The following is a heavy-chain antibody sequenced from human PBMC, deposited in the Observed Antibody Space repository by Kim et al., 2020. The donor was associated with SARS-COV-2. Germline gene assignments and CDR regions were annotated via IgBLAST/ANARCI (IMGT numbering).Heavy chain of an antibody. CDR2: ISYDGSNK. Sequence: GGSLRLSCAASGFTFSSYGMHWVRQAPGKGLEWVAVISYDGSNKNYVDSVKGRFTISRDNSKNTLYLQMNSLRAEDTAVYYCAKGGDAYNVGWNCYYS. CDR3: AKGGDAYNVGWNCYYS. D-gene: IGHD2-21*02. V-gene: IGHV3-30*04. CDR1: GFTFSSYG. J-gene: IGHJ5*01.